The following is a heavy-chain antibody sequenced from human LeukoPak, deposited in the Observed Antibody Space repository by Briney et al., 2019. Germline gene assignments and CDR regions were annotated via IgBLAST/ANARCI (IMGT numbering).Heavy chain of an antibody. J-gene: IGHJ4*02. CDR3: ARSDQWEPPPWYFDY. CDR2: IYYSGST. Sequence: SETLSLTCTVSGGSISTYYWNWIRQPPGKGLEWIGYIYYSGSTNYNPSLKSRVTISVDTSKNQFSLKLSSVTAADTAVYYCARSDQWEPPPWYFDYWGQGTLVTVSS. D-gene: IGHD1-26*01. CDR1: GGSISTYY. V-gene: IGHV4-59*01.